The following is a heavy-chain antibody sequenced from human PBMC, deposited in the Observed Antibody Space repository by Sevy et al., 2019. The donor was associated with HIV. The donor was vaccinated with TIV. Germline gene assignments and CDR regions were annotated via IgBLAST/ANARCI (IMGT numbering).Heavy chain of an antibody. Sequence: SETVSLTCTVSGGSISSYYWSWIRQPPGKGLEWIGYIYYSGSTNYNPSLKSRVTISVDTSKNQFSLKLSSVTAADTAVYYCAREGSGVAGTPNYYGMDVWGQGTTVTVSS. CDR2: IYYSGST. CDR1: GGSISSYY. V-gene: IGHV4-59*13. CDR3: AREGSGVAGTPNYYGMDV. J-gene: IGHJ6*02. D-gene: IGHD6-19*01.